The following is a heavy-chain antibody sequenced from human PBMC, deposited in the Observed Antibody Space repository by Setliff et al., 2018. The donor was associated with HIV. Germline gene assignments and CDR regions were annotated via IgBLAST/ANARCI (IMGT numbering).Heavy chain of an antibody. Sequence: SVKVSCKDSGGTFGNYGVGWVRQAPGQGLEWVGGIVPILNIANYAQEFQGRATITADKSTSTVYMEVRDLKPDDTALYYCARGWSEGTHLFQVEYFQHWGQGTLVTVSS. J-gene: IGHJ1*01. CDR1: GGTFGNYG. V-gene: IGHV1-69*10. D-gene: IGHD2-8*01. CDR3: ARGWSEGTHLFQVEYFQH. CDR2: IVPILNIA.